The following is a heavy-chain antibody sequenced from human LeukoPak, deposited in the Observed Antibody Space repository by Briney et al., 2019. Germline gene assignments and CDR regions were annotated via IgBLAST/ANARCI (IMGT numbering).Heavy chain of an antibody. V-gene: IGHV4-34*01. CDR1: GGSFSGYY. CDR3: ARAXPVTTVRAFDI. J-gene: IGHJ3*02. CDR2: INHSGST. D-gene: IGHD4-17*01. Sequence: SETLSLTCAVYGGSFSGYYWSWIRQPPGKGLEWIGEINHSGSTNYNPSLKSRVTISVDTSKNQFSLKLSSVPAADTAVYYCARAXPVTTVRAFDIWGQGTMVTVSS.